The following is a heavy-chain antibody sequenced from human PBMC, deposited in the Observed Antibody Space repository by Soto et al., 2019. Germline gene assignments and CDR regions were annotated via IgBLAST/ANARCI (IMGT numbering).Heavy chain of an antibody. CDR1: GGSISSYY. CDR3: ARSEVGCSGGSCYSAKYYGMDV. CDR2: IYTSGST. D-gene: IGHD2-15*01. Sequence: SETLSLTCTVSGGSISSYYWSWIRQPAGKGLEWIGRIYTSGSTNYNPSLKSRVTMSVDASKNQFSLKLSSVTAADTAVYYCARSEVGCSGGSCYSAKYYGMDVWGQGTTVTVSS. V-gene: IGHV4-4*07. J-gene: IGHJ6*02.